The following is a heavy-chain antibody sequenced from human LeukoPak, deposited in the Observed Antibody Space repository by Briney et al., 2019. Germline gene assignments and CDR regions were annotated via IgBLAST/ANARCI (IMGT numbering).Heavy chain of an antibody. CDR3: AKGTAAAGSGLEDAFDI. D-gene: IGHD6-13*01. J-gene: IGHJ3*02. CDR2: ISSNGGST. V-gene: IGHV3-64*01. CDR1: GFTFSSYA. Sequence: GGSLRLSCAASGFTFSSYAMHWVRQAPGKGLEYVSAISSNGGSTYYANSVKGRFTISRDNSKNTLYLQMGSLRAEDMAVYYCAKGTAAAGSGLEDAFDIWGQGTMVTVSS.